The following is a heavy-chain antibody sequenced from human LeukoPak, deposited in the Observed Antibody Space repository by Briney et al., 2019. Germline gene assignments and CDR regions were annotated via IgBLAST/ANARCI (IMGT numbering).Heavy chain of an antibody. Sequence: ASVKVSCKASGYTFTSYAMHWVRQAPGQRLEWMGWINAGNGNTKYSQKFQGRVTMTEDTSTDTAYMELSSLRSEDTAVYYCATGPAGYFDYWGQGTLVTVSS. CDR2: INAGNGNT. D-gene: IGHD1-14*01. CDR1: GYTFTSYA. CDR3: ATGPAGYFDY. V-gene: IGHV1-3*01. J-gene: IGHJ4*02.